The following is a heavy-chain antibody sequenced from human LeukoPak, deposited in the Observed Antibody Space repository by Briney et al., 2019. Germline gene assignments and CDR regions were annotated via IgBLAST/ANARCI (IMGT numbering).Heavy chain of an antibody. V-gene: IGHV4-39*01. CDR1: GGSISSSSYY. Sequence: PSETLSLTCTVSGGSISSSSYYWGWIRQPPGKGLEWIGSIYYSGSTYYNPSLKSRVTISVDTSKNQFSLKLSSVTAADTAVYYCARPGIVGALEGAFDIWGQGTMVTVSS. CDR3: ARPGIVGALEGAFDI. J-gene: IGHJ3*02. CDR2: IYYSGST. D-gene: IGHD1-26*01.